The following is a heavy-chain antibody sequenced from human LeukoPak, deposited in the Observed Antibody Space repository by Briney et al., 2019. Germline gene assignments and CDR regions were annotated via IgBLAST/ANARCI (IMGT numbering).Heavy chain of an antibody. D-gene: IGHD3-22*01. CDR2: MNPNSGNT. V-gene: IGHV1-8*01. J-gene: IGHJ5*02. Sequence: ASVKVSCKASGYTFTSYDINWVRQAPGQGLEWMGWMNPNSGNTGYAQKFQGRVTMTRNTPISTAYMELSSLRSEDTAVYYCARAVTDSSGYYYWFDPWGQGTLVTVSS. CDR3: ARAVTDSSGYYYWFDP. CDR1: GYTFTSYD.